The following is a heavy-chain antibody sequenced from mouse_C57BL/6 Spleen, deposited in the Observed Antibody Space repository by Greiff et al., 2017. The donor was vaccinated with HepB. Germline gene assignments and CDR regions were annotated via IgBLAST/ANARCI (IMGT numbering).Heavy chain of an antibody. D-gene: IGHD2-3*01. CDR1: GYTFTSYW. Sequence: VQLQQPGAELVKPGASVKMSCKASGYTFTSYWITWVKQRPGQGLEWIGDIYPGSGSTSYNEKFKSKATLTVDTSSSTAYMQLSSLTSEDSAVYYCARASDGLYYFDYWGQGTTLTVSS. CDR3: ARASDGLYYFDY. CDR2: IYPGSGST. V-gene: IGHV1-55*01. J-gene: IGHJ2*01.